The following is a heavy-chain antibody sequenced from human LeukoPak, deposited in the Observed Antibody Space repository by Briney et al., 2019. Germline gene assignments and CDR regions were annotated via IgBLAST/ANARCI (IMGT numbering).Heavy chain of an antibody. Sequence: PGGSLRLSCAASGFTFSSYSMNWGRQAPGKGLEWVSYISSSSSTIYYADSVKGRFTISRDNAKTSLYLQMNSLRAEDTAVYYCASSYSSSWQYYYYYMDVWGKGTTVTVSS. D-gene: IGHD6-13*01. V-gene: IGHV3-48*01. CDR3: ASSYSSSWQYYYYYMDV. CDR1: GFTFSSYS. CDR2: ISSSSSTI. J-gene: IGHJ6*03.